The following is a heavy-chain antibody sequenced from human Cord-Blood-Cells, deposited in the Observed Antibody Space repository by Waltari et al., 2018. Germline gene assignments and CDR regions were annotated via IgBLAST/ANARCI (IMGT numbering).Heavy chain of an antibody. J-gene: IGHJ4*02. Sequence: QVQLVQSGAELKKPGASVKVSCKASGYTFTSYDINWVRQATGQGLEWMGWMNPNSGNTGYAQKFQGRVTITRNTSISTAYMELSSLRSEDTAVYYCARSPYDILTGYYRFFDYWGQGTLVTVSS. D-gene: IGHD3-9*01. CDR3: ARSPYDILTGYYRFFDY. CDR1: GYTFTSYD. V-gene: IGHV1-8*03. CDR2: MNPNSGNT.